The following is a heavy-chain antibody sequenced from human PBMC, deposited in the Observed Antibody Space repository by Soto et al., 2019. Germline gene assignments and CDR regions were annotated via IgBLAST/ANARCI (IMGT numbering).Heavy chain of an antibody. J-gene: IGHJ3*02. CDR3: ARGYHYYDSSGYDKWDAFDI. D-gene: IGHD3-22*01. CDR2: ICSSSSYI. CDR1: GFTFSSYS. V-gene: IGHV3-21*01. Sequence: GVSLRLSCAASGFTFSSYSMNWVRQAPGKGLEWVSFICSSSSYIDYADSVKGRFTISRDNAKNSLYLQMNSLRAEDTVVYYCARGYHYYDSSGYDKWDAFDIWGQGTMVTVSS.